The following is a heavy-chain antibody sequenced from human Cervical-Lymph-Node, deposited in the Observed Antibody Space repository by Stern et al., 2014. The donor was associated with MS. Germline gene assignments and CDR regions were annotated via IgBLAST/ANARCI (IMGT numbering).Heavy chain of an antibody. D-gene: IGHD3-16*01. CDR2: INPHSGGT. Sequence: QVQLVQSGAEVKKTGASVRVSCKASGYTFTGYSVHWVRQAPGQGLEWMGWINPHSGGTNYPQKFQGRVTMTRGTSISTVYMELSRLRSDDTAVYYCARDIWGDAGGRRDYWGQGTLVTVSS. V-gene: IGHV1-2*02. J-gene: IGHJ4*02. CDR1: GYTFTGYS. CDR3: ARDIWGDAGGRRDY.